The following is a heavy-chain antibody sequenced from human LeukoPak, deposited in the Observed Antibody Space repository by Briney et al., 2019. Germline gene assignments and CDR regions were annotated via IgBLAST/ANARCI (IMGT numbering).Heavy chain of an antibody. Sequence: GGSLGLSCAASGFTFSSYSMNWVRQAPGKGLEWVSSISSSSSYIYYADSVKGRFTISRDNAKNSLYLQMNSLRAEDTAVCYCARGGGDGSGSYYNYYFDYWGQGTLVTVSS. CDR2: ISSSSSYI. CDR3: ARGGGDGSGSYYNYYFDY. CDR1: GFTFSSYS. D-gene: IGHD3-10*01. V-gene: IGHV3-21*01. J-gene: IGHJ4*02.